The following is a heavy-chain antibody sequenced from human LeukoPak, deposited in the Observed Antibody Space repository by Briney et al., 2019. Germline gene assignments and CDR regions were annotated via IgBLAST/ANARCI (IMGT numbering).Heavy chain of an antibody. CDR1: GFTFSSNY. Sequence: GGSLRLSCAASGFTFSSNYRSWVRQAPGKGLEWVAVIYSGGSTYYADSVKGRFTISRDNSKNTLYLQMNGLRAEDPAVYYCARTGLYYYDSSGYLFDPWGQGTLVTVSS. J-gene: IGHJ5*02. D-gene: IGHD3-22*01. CDR3: ARTGLYYYDSSGYLFDP. V-gene: IGHV3-66*01. CDR2: IYSGGST.